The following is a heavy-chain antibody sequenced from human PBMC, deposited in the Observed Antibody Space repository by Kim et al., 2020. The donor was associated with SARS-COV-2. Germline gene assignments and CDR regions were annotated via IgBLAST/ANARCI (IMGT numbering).Heavy chain of an antibody. V-gene: IGHV1-69*04. CDR2: IIPILGIA. J-gene: IGHJ6*01. D-gene: IGHD1-26*01. CDR1: GGTFSSYA. CDR3: ARRNPKTIVGATTGYYYGM. Sequence: SVKVSCKASGGTFSSYAISWVRQAPGQGLEWMGRIIPILGIANYAQKFQGRVTITADKSTSTAYMELSSLRSEDTAGYYCARRNPKTIVGATTGYYYGM.